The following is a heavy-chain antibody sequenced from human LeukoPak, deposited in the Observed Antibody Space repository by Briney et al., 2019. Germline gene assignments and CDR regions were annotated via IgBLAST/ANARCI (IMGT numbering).Heavy chain of an antibody. J-gene: IGHJ4*02. CDR2: ISGSGGST. D-gene: IGHD5-12*01. CDR3: ARGGLYGYDVFDY. CDR1: GFTFAGYA. V-gene: IGHV3-23*01. Sequence: GGSLRLSCAASGFTFAGYAMTWVRQAPGKGLEWVSLISGSGGSTYYADVVKGRFTISRDNAKNSLYLQMNSLRVEDTAVYHCARGGLYGYDVFDYWGQGTLVTVSS.